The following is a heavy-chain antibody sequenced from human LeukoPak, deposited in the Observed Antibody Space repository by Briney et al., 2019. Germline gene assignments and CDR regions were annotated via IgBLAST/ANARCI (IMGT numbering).Heavy chain of an antibody. J-gene: IGHJ4*02. V-gene: IGHV1-2*02. CDR1: GGTFSSYA. CDR2: INPNSGGT. D-gene: IGHD3-16*01. Sequence: ASVKVSCKASGGTFSSYAISWVRQAPGQGLEWMGWINPNSGGTNYAQKFQGRVTMTRDTSISTAYMELSRLRSDDTAVYYCARGTFGDCFDYWGQGTLVTVSS. CDR3: ARGTFGDCFDY.